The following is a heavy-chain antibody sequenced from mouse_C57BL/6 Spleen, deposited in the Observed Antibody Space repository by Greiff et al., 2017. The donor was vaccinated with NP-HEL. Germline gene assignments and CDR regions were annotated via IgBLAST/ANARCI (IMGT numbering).Heavy chain of an antibody. Sequence: VQLQQSGAELVKPGASVKLSCKASGYTFTSYWMHWVTQRPGQGLEWIGMIHPSSGSTNYHEQFKSKATLTVATSSSTAYMQLSILTSETSAVYYSARNYGSRHYYAMDYWGQGTSVTVSS. CDR3: ARNYGSRHYYAMDY. D-gene: IGHD1-1*01. J-gene: IGHJ4*01. CDR2: IHPSSGST. CDR1: GYTFTSYW. V-gene: IGHV1-64*01.